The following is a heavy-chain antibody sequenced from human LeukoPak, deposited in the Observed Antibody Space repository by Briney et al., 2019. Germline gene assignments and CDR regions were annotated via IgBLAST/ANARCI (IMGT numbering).Heavy chain of an antibody. CDR1: GYSIISGYY. J-gene: IGHJ6*03. V-gene: IGHV4-38-2*01. D-gene: IGHD2-2*01. Sequence: SETLSLTCAVSGYSIISGYYWGWIRQPPGKGLEWIGNIYHSGSTYYNPSLKSRVTISVDTSKNQFALKLSSVTAADTAVYYCARQGSSTSSYYHMDVWGKRSSVTVSS. CDR3: ARQGSSTSSYYHMDV. CDR2: IYHSGST.